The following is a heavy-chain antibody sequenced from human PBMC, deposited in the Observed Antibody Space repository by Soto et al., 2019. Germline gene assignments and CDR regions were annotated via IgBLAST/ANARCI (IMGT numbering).Heavy chain of an antibody. Sequence: EVQLVESGGGLVKPGGSLRLSCAASGFTFSNAWMSWVRQAPGKGLEWVGRIKSKTDGGTTDYAAPVKGRFTISRDDSKNTLYLQMNSLKTEDTAVYYCTTDTGDIVVVPAAFDYWGQGTLVTLSS. CDR1: GFTFSNAW. D-gene: IGHD2-2*01. CDR2: IKSKTDGGTT. CDR3: TTDTGDIVVVPAAFDY. J-gene: IGHJ4*02. V-gene: IGHV3-15*01.